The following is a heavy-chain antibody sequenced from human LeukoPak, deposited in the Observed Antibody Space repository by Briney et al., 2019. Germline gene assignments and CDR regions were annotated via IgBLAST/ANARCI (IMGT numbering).Heavy chain of an antibody. D-gene: IGHD2-8*01. V-gene: IGHV3-33*01. J-gene: IGHJ6*02. CDR3: ARDRHCVNGVCHSPPGMDV. CDR1: GFTFSSYG. Sequence: GGSLRLSCAASGFTFSSYGMHWVRQAPGKGLEWVADIWFDKNQHFADSVKGRFAISRDNSKNTVYLQINSLRAEDTAVYYCARDRHCVNGVCHSPPGMDVWGQGTTVTVSS. CDR2: IWFDKNQ.